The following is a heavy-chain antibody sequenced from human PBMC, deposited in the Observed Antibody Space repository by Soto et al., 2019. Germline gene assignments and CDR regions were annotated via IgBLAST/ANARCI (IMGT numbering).Heavy chain of an antibody. Sequence: ASVKVSCKASGYTFTGYYMHWVRQGPGQGLEWMGWINPNSGGTNYAQKFQGWVTMTRDTSISTAYMELSRLRSDDTAVYYCARAQYYYDSSGYYYEAYYFDYWGRGTLVTVSS. J-gene: IGHJ4*02. D-gene: IGHD3-22*01. CDR3: ARAQYYYDSSGYYYEAYYFDY. CDR2: INPNSGGT. V-gene: IGHV1-2*04. CDR1: GYTFTGYY.